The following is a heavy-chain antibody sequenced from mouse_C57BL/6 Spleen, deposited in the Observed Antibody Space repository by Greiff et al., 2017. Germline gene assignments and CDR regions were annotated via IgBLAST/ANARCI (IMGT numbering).Heavy chain of an antibody. V-gene: IGHV1-72*01. CDR3: ARGGSMVTTELAD. D-gene: IGHD2-1*01. CDR1: GYTFTSYW. Sequence: QVQLQQPGAELVKPGASVKLSCKASGYTFTSYWMHWVKQRPGRGLEWIGGIDPNSGGTKYNEKFKSKATLTVDKPSSTAYMQLSSLTSEDSAVYYCARGGSMVTTELADWGQGTLVTVSA. J-gene: IGHJ3*01. CDR2: IDPNSGGT.